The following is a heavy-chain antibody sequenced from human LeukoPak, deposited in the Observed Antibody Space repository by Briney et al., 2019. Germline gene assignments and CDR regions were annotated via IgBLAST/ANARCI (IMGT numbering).Heavy chain of an antibody. V-gene: IGHV3-7*03. CDR2: IKQDGSEK. Sequence: GGSLRLSCAASGFTFSSYWMSWVRQAPGKGLEWVANIKQDGSEKYYVDSVKGRFTISRDNAKNSLYLQMNSLRAEDTALYYCAKEDSYGSGGFDYWGQGTLVTVSS. D-gene: IGHD5-18*01. CDR1: GFTFSSYW. J-gene: IGHJ4*02. CDR3: AKEDSYGSGGFDY.